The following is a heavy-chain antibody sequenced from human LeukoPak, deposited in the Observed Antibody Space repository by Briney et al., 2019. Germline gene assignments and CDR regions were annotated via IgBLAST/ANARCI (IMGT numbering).Heavy chain of an antibody. J-gene: IGHJ4*02. Sequence: SGGSLRLSCAASGFTFSSYGMHWVRQAPGKGLEWVAVIWYDGSNKYYADSVKGRFTISRDNSKNTLYLQMNSLRAEDTAVYYCAKDQIWFGELSPPGYWGQGTLVTVSS. CDR2: IWYDGSNK. D-gene: IGHD3-10*01. V-gene: IGHV3-33*06. CDR3: AKDQIWFGELSPPGY. CDR1: GFTFSSYG.